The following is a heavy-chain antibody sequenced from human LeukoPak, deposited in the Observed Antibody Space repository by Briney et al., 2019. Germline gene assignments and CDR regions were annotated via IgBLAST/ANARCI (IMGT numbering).Heavy chain of an antibody. D-gene: IGHD1-7*01. J-gene: IGHJ4*02. CDR2: INWNGGST. Sequence: GGSLRLSCAVSGITLSNYGMSWVRQAPGKGLEWVSGINWNGGSTGYADSVKGRFTISRDNAKNSLYLQMNSLRAEDTALYYCARDRRAGTTGKRYYFDYWGQGTLVTVSS. CDR3: ARDRRAGTTGKRYYFDY. V-gene: IGHV3-20*04. CDR1: GITLSNYG.